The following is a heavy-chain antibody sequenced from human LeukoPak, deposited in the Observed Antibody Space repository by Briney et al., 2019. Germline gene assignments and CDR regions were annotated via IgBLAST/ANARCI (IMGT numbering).Heavy chain of an antibody. J-gene: IGHJ6*03. CDR2: ISAYNGNT. CDR1: GYTFTSYG. Sequence: ASVTVSCKASGYTFTSYGISWVRQAPGQGLEWMGWISAYNGNTNYAQKLQGRVTMTTDTSTSTAYMELRSLRSDDTAVYYCARSGLWFGEGHYYMDVWGKGTTVTISS. V-gene: IGHV1-18*01. D-gene: IGHD3-10*01. CDR3: ARSGLWFGEGHYYMDV.